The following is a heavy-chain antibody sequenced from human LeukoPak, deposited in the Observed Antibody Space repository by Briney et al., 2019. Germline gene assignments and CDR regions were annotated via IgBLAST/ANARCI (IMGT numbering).Heavy chain of an antibody. CDR2: IYSGGST. CDR3: AVGGEYHKYYFDY. V-gene: IGHV3-53*01. J-gene: IGHJ4*02. D-gene: IGHD3-10*01. Sequence: GFLRLSCAASGFTVSSNYMSWVRQAPGKGLEWVSVIYSGGSTYYADSVKGRFTISRDNSKNTLYLQMNSLRAEDTAVYYCAVGGEYHKYYFDYWGQGTLVTVSS. CDR1: GFTVSSNY.